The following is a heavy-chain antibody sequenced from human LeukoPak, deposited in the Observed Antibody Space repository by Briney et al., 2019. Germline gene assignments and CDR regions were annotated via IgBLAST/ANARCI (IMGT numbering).Heavy chain of an antibody. J-gene: IGHJ4*02. CDR3: ATGGPWDIVVVPAALGGFDY. V-gene: IGHV1-24*01. CDR2: FDPEDGET. CDR1: GYTLTELS. D-gene: IGHD2-2*01. Sequence: ASVKVSCKVSGYTLTELSMHWVRQAPGKGLEWMGGFDPEDGETIYAQKFQGRVTMTEDTSTDTAYMELSSLRSEDTAVYYCATGGPWDIVVVPAALGGFDYWGQGTLVTVSS.